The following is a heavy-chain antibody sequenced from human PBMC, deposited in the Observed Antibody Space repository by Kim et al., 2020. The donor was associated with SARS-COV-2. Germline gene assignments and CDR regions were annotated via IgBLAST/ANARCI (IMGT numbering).Heavy chain of an antibody. D-gene: IGHD3-9*01. V-gene: IGHV3-11*01. J-gene: IGHJ4*02. Sequence: AASVKGRFTISRDNAKNSLFLEMSSLTAEDTAVYYCAKDPAYDILSGYYDYWGRGTLVTVSS. CDR3: AKDPAYDILSGYYDY.